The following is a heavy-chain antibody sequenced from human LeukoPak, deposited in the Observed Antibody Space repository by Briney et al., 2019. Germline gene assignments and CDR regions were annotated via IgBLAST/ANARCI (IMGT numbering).Heavy chain of an antibody. Sequence: PGGPLRLSCAASGFPFDVYGMSWVRQAPGKGLEWVSDITWSGGSTGYADSVKGRFTISRDSARDSLYLQMNSLRAEDTAFYYCARAFRYSTSSRTFDYWGQGTLVTVSS. CDR2: ITWSGGST. J-gene: IGHJ4*02. CDR1: GFPFDVYG. D-gene: IGHD6-6*01. CDR3: ARAFRYSTSSRTFDY. V-gene: IGHV3-20*04.